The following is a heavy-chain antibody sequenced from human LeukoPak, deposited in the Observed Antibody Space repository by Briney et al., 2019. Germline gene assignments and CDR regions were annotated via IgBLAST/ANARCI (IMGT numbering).Heavy chain of an antibody. D-gene: IGHD3-22*01. J-gene: IGHJ3*02. CDR3: ARDRYYDKDDAFDI. Sequence: ASVTVSCKASGYTFTSYAMNWVRQAPGQGLEWMGWINTNTGNPTYAQGFTGRFVFSLDTSVSTAYLQISSLKAEDTAVYYCARDRYYDKDDAFDIWGQGTMVTVSS. CDR1: GYTFTSYA. CDR2: INTNTGNP. V-gene: IGHV7-4-1*02.